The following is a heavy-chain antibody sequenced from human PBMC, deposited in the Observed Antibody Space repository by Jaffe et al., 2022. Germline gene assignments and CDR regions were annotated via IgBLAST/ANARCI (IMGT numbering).Heavy chain of an antibody. CDR1: GFTFSNYG. CDR2: IKYDGTDE. J-gene: IGHJ4*02. D-gene: IGHD5-12*01. Sequence: QVQLVESGGGVVQPGGSLRLSCAASGFTFSNYGMHWVRQVPGKGLEWVALIKYDGTDEYPGSVKGRFSLSRDNSKNTLSLQMNSLRPDDTAVYYCAKEGYGGYGCFDFWGQGTLVTVSS. V-gene: IGHV3-30*02. CDR3: AKEGYGGYGCFDF.